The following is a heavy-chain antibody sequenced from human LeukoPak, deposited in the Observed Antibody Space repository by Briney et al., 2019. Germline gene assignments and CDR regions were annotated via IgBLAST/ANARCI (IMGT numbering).Heavy chain of an antibody. CDR3: AKDRSASAWHFLGY. J-gene: IGHJ4*02. V-gene: IGHV3-23*01. CDR2: ISGSGGST. Sequence: GGSLRLSCAASGITVSNNYMTWVRQAPGKGLEWVSAISGSGGSTYYADSVKGRFTISRDNSKNTLYLQMNSLRAEDTAVYYCAKDRSASAWHFLGYWGQGTLVTVSS. D-gene: IGHD3-10*01. CDR1: GITVSNNY.